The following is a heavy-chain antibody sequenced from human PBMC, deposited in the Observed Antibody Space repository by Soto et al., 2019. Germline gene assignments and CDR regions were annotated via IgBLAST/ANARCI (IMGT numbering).Heavy chain of an antibody. CDR2: IYYSGST. J-gene: IGHJ6*03. CDR3: ARRYCSSTRCSNYMDV. D-gene: IGHD2-2*01. CDR1: GGSISSYY. Sequence: SETLSLTCTVSGGSISSYYWSWIRQPPGKGLEWIGYIYYSGSTNYNSSLKSRVTISVDTSKNQFSLKLSSVTAADTAVYYCARRYCSSTRCSNYMDVWGKGTTVTVSS. V-gene: IGHV4-59*08.